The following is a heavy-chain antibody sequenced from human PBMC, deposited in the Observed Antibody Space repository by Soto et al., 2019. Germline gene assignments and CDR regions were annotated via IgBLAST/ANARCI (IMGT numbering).Heavy chain of an antibody. Sequence: QVQLVESGGGVVQPGRSLRLSCAASGFTFSNYAMHWVRQAPGKGLEWVAVISYDGSNKYYADSVKGRFTISRDNSQNTVYLQMHSLRAEDTAVYYCASERSHSSSPDFDYWCQGTLVTVSS. CDR2: ISYDGSNK. CDR1: GFTFSNYA. D-gene: IGHD6-6*01. CDR3: ASERSHSSSPDFDY. J-gene: IGHJ4*02. V-gene: IGHV3-30-3*01.